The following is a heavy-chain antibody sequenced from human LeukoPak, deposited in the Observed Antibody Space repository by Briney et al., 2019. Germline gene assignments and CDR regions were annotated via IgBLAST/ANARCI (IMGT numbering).Heavy chain of an antibody. D-gene: IGHD6-19*01. Sequence: PGGSLRLSCAASGFTFSSYEMNWVRQAPGKRLEWVSYISSSGSTIYYADSVKGRFTISRDNAKNSLVLQMNSLRAEDTAVYYCATVGYSSGWYYFDYWGQGTLVTVSS. CDR2: ISSSGSTI. CDR3: ATVGYSSGWYYFDY. J-gene: IGHJ4*02. CDR1: GFTFSSYE. V-gene: IGHV3-48*03.